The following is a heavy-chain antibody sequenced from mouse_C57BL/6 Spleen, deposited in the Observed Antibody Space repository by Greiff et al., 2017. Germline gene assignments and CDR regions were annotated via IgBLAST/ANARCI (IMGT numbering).Heavy chain of an antibody. CDR1: GYTFTSYG. V-gene: IGHV1-81*01. CDR3: ASYYGSSDFDY. D-gene: IGHD1-1*01. J-gene: IGHJ2*01. CDR2: IYPRSGNT. Sequence: QVQLKESGAELARPGASVKLSCKASGYTFTSYGISWVKQRTGQGLEWIGEIYPRSGNTYYNEKFKGKATLTADKSSSTAYMELRSLTSEDSAVYFCASYYGSSDFDYWGQGTTLTVSS.